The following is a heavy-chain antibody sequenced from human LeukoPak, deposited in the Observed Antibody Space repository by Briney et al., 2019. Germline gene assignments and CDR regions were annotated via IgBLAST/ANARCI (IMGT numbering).Heavy chain of an antibody. V-gene: IGHV3-66*02. CDR1: GFTVSSNY. Sequence: GGSLRLSCAASGFTVSSNYMSWVRQAPGKGLEWVSVIYSGGSTYYADSVKGRFTISRGNSKNTLYLQMNSLRAEDTAVYYCARELDYYDSSGYYYFDYWGQGTLVTVSS. CDR3: ARELDYYDSSGYYYFDY. D-gene: IGHD3-22*01. J-gene: IGHJ4*02. CDR2: IYSGGST.